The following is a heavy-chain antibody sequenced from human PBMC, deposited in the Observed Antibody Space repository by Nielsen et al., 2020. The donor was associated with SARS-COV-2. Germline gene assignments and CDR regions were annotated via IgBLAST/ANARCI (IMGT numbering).Heavy chain of an antibody. V-gene: IGHV3-30*18. Sequence: GESLKISCEASGFTFTNYGMHWVRQAPGKGLEWVAVISYDGTKKYYVDSVKGRFTISRDNSKNTLYLQMNSLRAEDTAMYYCAKGGNRDLVNLYGYWFDPWGQGTLVTVSS. CDR1: GFTFTNYG. CDR2: ISYDGTKK. D-gene: IGHD3-22*01. CDR3: AKGGNRDLVNLYGYWFDP. J-gene: IGHJ5*02.